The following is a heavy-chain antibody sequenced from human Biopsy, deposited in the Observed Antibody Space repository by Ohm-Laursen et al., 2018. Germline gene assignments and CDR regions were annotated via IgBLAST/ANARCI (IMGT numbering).Heavy chain of an antibody. CDR2: IYYNGST. D-gene: IGHD5-12*01. CDR1: GGSVSSGSYY. V-gene: IGHV4-61*01. CDR3: AGRPWPNAFDI. J-gene: IGHJ3*02. Sequence: SDTLSLTCTVSGGSVSSGSYYWSWIRQPPGKGLEWIGYIYYNGSTNYNPSLKSRVTISVDTSRNQFSLKLSSVTAADTAVYYCAGRPWPNAFDIWGQGTMVTVSS.